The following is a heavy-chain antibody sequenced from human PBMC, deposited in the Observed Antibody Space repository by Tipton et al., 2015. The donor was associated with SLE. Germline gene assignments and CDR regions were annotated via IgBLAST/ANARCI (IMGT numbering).Heavy chain of an antibody. CDR2: ISSSGSTI. CDR1: GFTFSSYE. Sequence: SLRLSCAASGFTFSSYEMNWVRQAPGKGLEWVSYISSSGSTIYYADSVKGRFTISRDNAKNSLHLQMNSLRAEDTAVYYCARVEEGIVVVPAASMDVWGKGTTVTVSS. V-gene: IGHV3-48*03. J-gene: IGHJ6*03. D-gene: IGHD2-2*01. CDR3: ARVEEGIVVVPAASMDV.